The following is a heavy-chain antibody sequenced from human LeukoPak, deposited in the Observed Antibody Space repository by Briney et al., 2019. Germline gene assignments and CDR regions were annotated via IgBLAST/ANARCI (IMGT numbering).Heavy chain of an antibody. D-gene: IGHD1/OR15-1a*01. CDR2: IIPIFGTA. CDR1: GGNFRSYA. CDR3: ARDREQHGFFYGMDV. Sequence: GASVNVSCKTFGGNFRSYAMSWVRQAPGQGPEWLGGIIPIFGTADYAQKFQGRVTITTDEPTSTVYMELSSLRSEDTAVYYCARDREQHGFFYGMDVWGQGTTVTVSS. V-gene: IGHV1-69*05. J-gene: IGHJ6*02.